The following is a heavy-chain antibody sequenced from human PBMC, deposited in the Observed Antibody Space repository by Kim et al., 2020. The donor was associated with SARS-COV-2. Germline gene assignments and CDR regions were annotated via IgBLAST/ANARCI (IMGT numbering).Heavy chain of an antibody. V-gene: IGHV4-34*01. J-gene: IGHJ4*02. CDR1: GGSFSGYY. D-gene: IGHD3-22*01. Sequence: SQTLSLTCAVYGGSFSGYYWSWIRQPPGKGLEWIGEINHSGSTNYNPSLKSRVTISVDTSKNQFSLKLSSVTAADTAVYYCATRGGYYDSSGYYYPDYWGQGTLVTVSS. CDR3: ATRGGYYDSSGYYYPDY. CDR2: INHSGST.